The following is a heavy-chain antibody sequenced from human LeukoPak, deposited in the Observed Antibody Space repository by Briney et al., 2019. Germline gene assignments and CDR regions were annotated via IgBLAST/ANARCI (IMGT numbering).Heavy chain of an antibody. CDR3: TKENLRGVPPREYYGMKV. J-gene: IGHJ6*04. D-gene: IGHD3-10*01. Sequence: GGSLRLSCAASGFTVGSSYMSWVRQAPGKGLEWVSIIYGGGKTYYADSVKGRFTISRDNAKNSLYLQMNSLRPEDTALYYCTKENLRGVPPREYYGMKVWGKGPTVTVSS. CDR1: GFTVGSSY. V-gene: IGHV3-53*05. CDR2: IYGGGKT.